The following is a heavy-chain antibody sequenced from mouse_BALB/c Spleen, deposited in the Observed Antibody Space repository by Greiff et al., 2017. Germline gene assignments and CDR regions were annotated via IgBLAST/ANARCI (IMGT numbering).Heavy chain of an antibody. CDR1: GFNIKDTY. J-gene: IGHJ1*01. Sequence: VQLKQSGAELVKPGASVKLSCTASGFNIKDTYMHWVKQRPEQGLEWIGRIDPANGNTKYDPKFQGKATITADTSSNTAYLQLSSLTSEDTAVYYCARDGNYGYFDVWGAGTTVTVSS. V-gene: IGHV14-3*02. CDR2: IDPANGNT. D-gene: IGHD2-1*01. CDR3: ARDGNYGYFDV.